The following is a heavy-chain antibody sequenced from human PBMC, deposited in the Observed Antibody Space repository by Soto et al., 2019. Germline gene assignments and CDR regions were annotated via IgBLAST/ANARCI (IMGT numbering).Heavy chain of an antibody. J-gene: IGHJ4*02. Sequence: PGGSPRLSCAASGVTFDTRAIHWLRQAPGQGLEWVAVISFDGSNKRYVDSVEGRFSISRDNSKTTSYLEMNGLKPEDTALYYCAIEYGFWSGYFDYWGQGTQVTVSS. CDR2: ISFDGSNK. V-gene: IGHV3-30*03. CDR1: GVTFDTRA. CDR3: AIEYGFWSGYFDY. D-gene: IGHD3-3*01.